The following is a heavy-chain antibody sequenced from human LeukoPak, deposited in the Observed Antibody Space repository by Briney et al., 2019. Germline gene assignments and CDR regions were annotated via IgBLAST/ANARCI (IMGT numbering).Heavy chain of an antibody. D-gene: IGHD6-6*01. Sequence: ASVKVSCKASGYTFTGYYMHWVRQAPGQGLEWMGWINPNSGGTNYAQRFQGRVTLTRDTSIATAYMELSSLKSDDTAVYFCARGWRRAARLPSYWGQGTLVTVSS. J-gene: IGHJ4*02. CDR3: ARGWRRAARLPSY. V-gene: IGHV1-2*02. CDR1: GYTFTGYY. CDR2: INPNSGGT.